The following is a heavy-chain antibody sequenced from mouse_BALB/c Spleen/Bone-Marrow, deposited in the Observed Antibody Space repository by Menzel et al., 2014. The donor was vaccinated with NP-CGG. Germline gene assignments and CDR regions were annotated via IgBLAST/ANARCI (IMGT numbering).Heavy chain of an antibody. CDR1: GFAFSSYD. V-gene: IGHV5-12-1*01. J-gene: IGHJ2*01. CDR3: ARHRYYFDY. CDR2: ISSGGGST. Sequence: EVYLVESGGGLVKPGGSLKLSCAASGFAFSSYDMSWVRQTPEKRLEWVAYISSGGGSTYYPDTVKGRFTISRDNAKNTLYLQMSSLKSEDTAMYYCARHRYYFDYWGQGTTLTVSS.